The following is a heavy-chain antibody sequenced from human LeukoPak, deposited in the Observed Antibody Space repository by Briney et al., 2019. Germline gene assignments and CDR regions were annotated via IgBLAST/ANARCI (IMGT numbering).Heavy chain of an antibody. CDR3: AKDRSYDILTGYTY. CDR1: GFIFNSYA. Sequence: PGGSLRLSCAASGFIFNSYAMNWVRQAPGKGLEWVSAISGSAGSTYYADSVKGRFTISRDNSKNTLYLQMNSLRAEDTAVYYCAKDRSYDILTGYTYWGQGTLVTVSS. D-gene: IGHD3-9*01. CDR2: ISGSAGST. V-gene: IGHV3-23*01. J-gene: IGHJ4*02.